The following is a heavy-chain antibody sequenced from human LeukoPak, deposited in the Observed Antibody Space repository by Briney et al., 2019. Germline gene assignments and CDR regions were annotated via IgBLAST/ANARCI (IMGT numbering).Heavy chain of an antibody. J-gene: IGHJ4*02. Sequence: SETLSLICTVSGGSISSYYWSWIRQPAGKGLEWIGRIYASGSTCYNPSLKSRVTMSVDTSKNQFSLRLTTVTAADTAVYYCARDSNLEYSSSRGLGRWGQGTLVTVSS. V-gene: IGHV4-4*07. CDR1: GGSISSYY. D-gene: IGHD6-6*01. CDR2: IYASGST. CDR3: ARDSNLEYSSSRGLGR.